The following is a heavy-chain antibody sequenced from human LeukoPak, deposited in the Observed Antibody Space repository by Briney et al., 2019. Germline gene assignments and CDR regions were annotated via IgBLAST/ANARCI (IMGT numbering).Heavy chain of an antibody. CDR1: GFTFDDYA. V-gene: IGHV3-43D*03. CDR3: AKPHLSVVATPYFDY. CDR2: ITWNSAST. Sequence: GGSLRLSCAASGFTFDDYAMHWVRQAPGKGLEWVSLITWNSASTHCADSVKGRFTISRDNSKNSLFLQMNSLRTEDTALYYCAKPHLSVVATPYFDYWGQGTLVTVSS. D-gene: IGHD5-12*01. J-gene: IGHJ4*02.